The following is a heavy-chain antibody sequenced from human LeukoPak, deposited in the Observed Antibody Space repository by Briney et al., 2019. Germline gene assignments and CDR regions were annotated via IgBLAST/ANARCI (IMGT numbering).Heavy chain of an antibody. CDR2: INTNTGNP. Sequence: ASVKVSCKASGYTFTSYAMNWVRQAPGQGLEWMGWINTNTGNPTYAQGFTGRFVFSLDTSVSTAYLQISSLKAEDTAVYYCARFNFHGSGSYFHWFDPWGQGTLVTVSS. CDR1: GYTFTSYA. CDR3: ARFNFHGSGSYFHWFDP. D-gene: IGHD3-10*01. V-gene: IGHV7-4-1*02. J-gene: IGHJ5*02.